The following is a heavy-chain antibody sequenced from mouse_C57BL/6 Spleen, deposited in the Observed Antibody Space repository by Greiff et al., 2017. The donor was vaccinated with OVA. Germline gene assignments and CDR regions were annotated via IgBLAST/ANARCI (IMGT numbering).Heavy chain of an antibody. V-gene: IGHV2-2*01. CDR3: ARKGDYYGSSYEAMDY. D-gene: IGHD1-1*01. CDR2: IWSGGST. J-gene: IGHJ4*01. Sequence: QVQLKQSGPGLVQPSQSLSITCTVSGFSLTSYGVHWVRQSPGKGLEWLGVIWSGGSTDYNAAFISRLSISKDNSKSQVFFKMNSLQADDTAIYYCARKGDYYGSSYEAMDYWGQGTSVTVSS. CDR1: GFSLTSYG.